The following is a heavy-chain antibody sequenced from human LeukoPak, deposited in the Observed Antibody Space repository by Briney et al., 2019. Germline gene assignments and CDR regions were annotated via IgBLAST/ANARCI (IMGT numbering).Heavy chain of an antibody. J-gene: IGHJ6*02. Sequence: GASVKVSCKASGYTFTGYYMHWVRQAPGQGLEWMGWINPNSGGTNYAQKFQGRVTMTRDTSISTAYMELSRLRSDDTAVYYCARGHDELLWFGEFDYYYYYGMDVWGQGTTVTVSS. CDR3: ARGHDELLWFGEFDYYYYYGMDV. CDR1: GYTFTGYY. CDR2: INPNSGGT. V-gene: IGHV1-2*02. D-gene: IGHD3-10*01.